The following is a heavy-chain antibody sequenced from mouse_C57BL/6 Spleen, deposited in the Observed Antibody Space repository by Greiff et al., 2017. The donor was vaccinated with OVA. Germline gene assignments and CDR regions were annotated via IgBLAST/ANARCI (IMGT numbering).Heavy chain of an antibody. CDR1: GYTFTSYW. CDR2: INPRNGGT. V-gene: IGHV1-53*01. J-gene: IGHJ2*01. D-gene: IGHD3-3*01. CDR3: ARFGGQGY. Sequence: VKLQQPGTDLVKPGASVKLSCKASGYTFTSYWMHWVKQRPGQGLEWIGIINPRNGGTNYNEKFKSKATLTVDKSSSTAYMQLSSLTSGDSAVKYCARFGGQGYWGQGTTRTVSS.